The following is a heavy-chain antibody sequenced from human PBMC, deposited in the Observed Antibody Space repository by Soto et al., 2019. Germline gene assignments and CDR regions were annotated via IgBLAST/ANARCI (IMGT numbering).Heavy chain of an antibody. J-gene: IGHJ4*02. V-gene: IGHV3-72*01. CDR3: SRVYSSGYYFDY. CDR2: SRNKANSYTT. CDR1: LFTFSSYA. Sequence: PVGSLRVSWSASLFTFSSYARSWVLQSPWKGLEWVARSRNKANSYTTEYAASVKGRFTISRDDSKNSLYLQMSSLKTEDTAVYYCSRVYSSGYYFDYWGQGTLVTVSS. D-gene: IGHD6-19*01.